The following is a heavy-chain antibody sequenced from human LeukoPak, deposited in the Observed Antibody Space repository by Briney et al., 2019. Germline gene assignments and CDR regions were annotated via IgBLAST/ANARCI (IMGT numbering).Heavy chain of an antibody. CDR2: IYYSGST. V-gene: IGHV4-59*08. CDR1: GGSISSYY. D-gene: IGHD2-2*01. CDR3: ARVNCSSTSCYSGVDV. J-gene: IGHJ6*04. Sequence: SETLSLTCTVSGGSISSYYWSWIRQPPGKGLEWIGYIYYSGSTYYNPSLKSRVTISVDASKNQFSLKLSSVTAADTAVYYCARVNCSSTSCYSGVDVWGKGTTVTVSS.